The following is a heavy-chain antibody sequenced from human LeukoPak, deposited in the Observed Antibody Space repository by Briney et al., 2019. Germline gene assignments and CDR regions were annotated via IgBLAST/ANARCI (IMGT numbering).Heavy chain of an antibody. Sequence: GGSLRLSCAASGFTFSSYGMHWVRQAPGKGLEWVAVIWYDGSNKYYADSVKGRFTISRDNSKNTLYLQMNSLRAEDTAVYYCARGSSGSYYNVFDYWGQGTLVTVSS. V-gene: IGHV3-33*01. D-gene: IGHD3-10*01. J-gene: IGHJ4*02. CDR1: GFTFSSYG. CDR2: IWYDGSNK. CDR3: ARGSSGSYYNVFDY.